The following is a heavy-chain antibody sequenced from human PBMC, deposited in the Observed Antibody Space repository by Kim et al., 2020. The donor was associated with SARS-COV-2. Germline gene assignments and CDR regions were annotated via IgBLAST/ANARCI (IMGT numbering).Heavy chain of an antibody. Sequence: SETLSLTCTVSGGSINTTNYYWGWIRQPPGKGLEWIGSIYYSGNTYYNPSLKSRVNISVDTSRNQFSLKLTSVTAADTTVYYCARHPYYDSSGPRWWFDPWGQGTLVTVSS. CDR3: ARHPYYDSSGPRWWFDP. D-gene: IGHD3-22*01. V-gene: IGHV4-39*01. CDR1: GGSINTTNYY. CDR2: IYYSGNT. J-gene: IGHJ5*02.